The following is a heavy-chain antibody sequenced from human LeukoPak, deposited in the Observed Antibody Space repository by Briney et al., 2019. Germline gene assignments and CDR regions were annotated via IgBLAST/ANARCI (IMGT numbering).Heavy chain of an antibody. V-gene: IGHV1-2*02. CDR2: INPNSGGT. CDR3: AREATIATAGTAGINFDY. CDR1: GYTFTGYY. Sequence: ASVKVSCKASGYTFTGYYIHWVRQAPGQGLEWMGWINPNSGGTNYVRKFQGRVTMTRDTSITTAYMELSRLRSDDTAVYYCAREATIATAGTAGINFDYWGQGTLVTVSS. J-gene: IGHJ4*02. D-gene: IGHD6-13*01.